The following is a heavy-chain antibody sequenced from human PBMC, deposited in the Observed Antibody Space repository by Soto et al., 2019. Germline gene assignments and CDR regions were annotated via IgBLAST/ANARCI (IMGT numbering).Heavy chain of an antibody. D-gene: IGHD2-2*01. Sequence: PSETLSLTCAVYGGSIRSGGYSWSWIRQPPGKGLEWIGYIYHSGSTYYNPSLKIRVTISVDRSKKQFSLKLSSVTAAETAVYYCARVPDRWGQGTLVTVSS. J-gene: IGHJ5*02. V-gene: IGHV4-30-2*01. CDR1: GGSIRSGGYS. CDR3: ARVPDR. CDR2: IYHSGST.